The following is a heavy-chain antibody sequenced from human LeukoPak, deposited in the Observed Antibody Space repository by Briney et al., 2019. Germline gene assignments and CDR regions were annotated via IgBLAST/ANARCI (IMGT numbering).Heavy chain of an antibody. CDR3: AKDPSAFYYDEPLDP. Sequence: PGGSLRLSCAASGFTFSSYAMSWVRQAPGKGLEWVSAISGSGGSTYYADSVKGRFTISRDNSKNTLYLQMTSLRAEDTAVYYCAKDPSAFYYDEPLDPWGQGTLVTVSS. CDR2: ISGSGGST. D-gene: IGHD3-22*01. CDR1: GFTFSSYA. J-gene: IGHJ5*02. V-gene: IGHV3-23*01.